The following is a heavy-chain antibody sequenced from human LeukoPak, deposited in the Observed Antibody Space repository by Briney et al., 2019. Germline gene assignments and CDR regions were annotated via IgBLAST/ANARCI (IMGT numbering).Heavy chain of an antibody. CDR3: ARVCFVVPSPLFDP. CDR1: GGSISNYY. V-gene: IGHV4-4*07. Sequence: PSETLSLTCTVSGGSISNYYWNWIRQPAGKGLEWIGRIYSRGNTDYNPSLKSRVTISVDTSKNQFSLKLSSVTAADTAVYYCARVCFVVPSPLFDPWGQGTLVTVSS. D-gene: IGHD2-2*01. CDR2: IYSRGNT. J-gene: IGHJ5*02.